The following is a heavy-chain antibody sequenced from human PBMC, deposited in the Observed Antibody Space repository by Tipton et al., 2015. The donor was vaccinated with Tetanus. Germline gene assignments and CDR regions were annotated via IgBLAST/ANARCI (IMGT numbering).Heavy chain of an antibody. J-gene: IGHJ6*02. D-gene: IGHD3-10*01. CDR1: GLTFDDYG. CDR2: ILFDNPHT. Sequence: RSLRLSCVGSGLTFDDYGVHWVRQVPGRGLEWVAGILFDNPHTDYADSVRGRFTISGDNAKNSVFLQMNSLKIEDTALYYCTKDLVPGGADVWGQGTTVTVSS. V-gene: IGHV3-9*01. CDR3: TKDLVPGGADV.